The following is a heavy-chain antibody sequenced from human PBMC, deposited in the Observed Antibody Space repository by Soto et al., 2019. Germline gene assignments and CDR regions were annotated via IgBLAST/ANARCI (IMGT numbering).Heavy chain of an antibody. Sequence: ASVKVSCKASGYTFTVYYMHWVREAPGQGLEWMGWINPKSGGTMYPQKFQGRVTMTWDTSISTAYMAPTRLRSDDTAVYYCARDLAKGGGSAGFDYWGQGTLVTVSS. V-gene: IGHV1-2*02. J-gene: IGHJ4*02. CDR2: INPKSGGT. D-gene: IGHD1-26*01. CDR1: GYTFTVYY. CDR3: ARDLAKGGGSAGFDY.